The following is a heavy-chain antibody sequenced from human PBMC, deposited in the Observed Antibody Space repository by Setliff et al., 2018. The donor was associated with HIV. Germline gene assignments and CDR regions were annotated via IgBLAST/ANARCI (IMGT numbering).Heavy chain of an antibody. CDR1: GGSISTRDW. D-gene: IGHD6-6*01. J-gene: IGHJ6*02. V-gene: IGHV4-4*02. CDR3: ASFISSSRVMPKMDV. CDR2: VYHSGST. Sequence: PSETLSLTCAVSGGSISTRDWWTWARQPPGKGLEWIGEVYHSGSTNYNPSLKSRVTISVDTSKNQFSLKLSSVTAADTAVYYCASFISSSRVMPKMDVWGQGTTVTVSS.